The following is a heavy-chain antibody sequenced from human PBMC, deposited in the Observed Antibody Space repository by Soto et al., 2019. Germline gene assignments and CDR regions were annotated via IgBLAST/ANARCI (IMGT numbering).Heavy chain of an antibody. D-gene: IGHD3-10*01. Sequence: QITLKESGPPLVKPTQTLTLTCTFSGFSLTTSGLGVGWIRQPSGKALEWLALIYWDDDHRYSPSLRSRLTVTKDPSRNQVVLTLTNMDPVDTGTEFLSRDDGSWSPICYCYGMDGWGQGTTVTVS. CDR2: IYWDDDH. J-gene: IGHJ6*02. CDR3: SRDDGSWSPICYCYGMDG. V-gene: IGHV2-5*02. CDR1: GFSLTTSGLG.